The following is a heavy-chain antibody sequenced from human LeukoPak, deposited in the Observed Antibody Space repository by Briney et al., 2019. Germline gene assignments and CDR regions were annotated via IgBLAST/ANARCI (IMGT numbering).Heavy chain of an antibody. D-gene: IGHD5-12*01. CDR2: IIPIFGTA. CDR1: GGTFSSYA. J-gene: IGHJ6*03. V-gene: IGHV1-69*13. CDR3: ARGRRDIVATISYYYYMDV. Sequence: SVKVSCKASGGTFSSYAISWVRQAPGQGLEWMGGIIPIFGTANYAQKFQGRVTITADESTSTAYMELSSLRSEDTAVYYCARGRRDIVATISYYYYMDVWGKGTTVTISS.